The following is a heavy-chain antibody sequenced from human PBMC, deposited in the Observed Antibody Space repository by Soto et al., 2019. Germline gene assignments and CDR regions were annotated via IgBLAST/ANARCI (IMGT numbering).Heavy chain of an antibody. CDR1: GGTFSSYA. CDR3: ARATLYYGSGSTAFDI. D-gene: IGHD3-10*01. J-gene: IGHJ3*02. Sequence: QLQLVQSGAEVKKPGSSVKVSCKASGGTFSSYAISWVRQAPGQGLEWMGGIIPIFGTANYAQKFQGRVTTTADESTSTAYMELSSLRSEDTAVYYCARATLYYGSGSTAFDIWGQGTMVTVSS. V-gene: IGHV1-69*01. CDR2: IIPIFGTA.